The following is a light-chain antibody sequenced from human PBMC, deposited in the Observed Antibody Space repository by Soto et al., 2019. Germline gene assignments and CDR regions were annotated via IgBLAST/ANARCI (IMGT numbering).Light chain of an antibody. J-gene: IGKJ2*01. V-gene: IGKV2-30*01. CDR1: QSLAYSDGNTY. CDR3: MQGTPWPPYT. CDR2: KVS. Sequence: DVVMTQSPLSLPVTLGQPASISCRSSQSLAYSDGNTYLNWFQQRPGQSPRRLIYKVSNRDSGVPVRFGGSGSGTDFTLKISRVEAEDVGVYYCMQGTPWPPYTFGQGTKLEI.